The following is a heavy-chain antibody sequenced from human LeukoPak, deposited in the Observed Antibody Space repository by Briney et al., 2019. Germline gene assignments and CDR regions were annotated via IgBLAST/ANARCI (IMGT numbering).Heavy chain of an antibody. CDR2: IYHSGST. CDR1: GVSISSGDYS. V-gene: IGHV4-30-2*01. D-gene: IGHD3-10*01. Sequence: SETLSLTCAVSGVSISSGDYSWSWIRQPPGKGLEWIGYIYHSGSTYYNPSLKSRVTISVDRSKNQFSLKLSSVTAADTAVYYCARDHGYYGSGSYYTWGQGTLVTVSS. CDR3: ARDHGYYGSGSYYT. J-gene: IGHJ5*02.